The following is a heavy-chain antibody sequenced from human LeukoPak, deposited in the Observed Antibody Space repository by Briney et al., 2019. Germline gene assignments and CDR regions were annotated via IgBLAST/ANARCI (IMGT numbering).Heavy chain of an antibody. CDR3: ARDRLVKGIDY. CDR2: ISSSSSYT. V-gene: IGHV3-11*06. Sequence: PGGSLRLSCAASGFTFSDCYMSWIRQAPGKGLEWVSYISSSSSYTNYADSVKGRFTISRDNAKNSLYLQMNSLRAEDTAVYYCARDRLVKGIDYWGQGTLVTVSS. D-gene: IGHD2-2*01. J-gene: IGHJ4*02. CDR1: GFTFSDCY.